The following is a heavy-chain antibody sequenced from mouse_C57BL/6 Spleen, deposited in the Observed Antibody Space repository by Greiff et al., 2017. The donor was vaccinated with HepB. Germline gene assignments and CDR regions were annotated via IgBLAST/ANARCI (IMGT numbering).Heavy chain of an antibody. D-gene: IGHD2-1*01. CDR1: GYTFTSYW. Sequence: VQLQQPGAELVMPGASVKLSCKASGYTFTSYWMHWVKQRPGQGLEWIGEIDPSDSYTNYNQKFKGKSTLTVDKSSSTAYMQLSSLPAEDSAVYYWARTRGPIYDGNYGWYFGVWGTGTTVTVSS. CDR3: ARTRGPIYDGNYGWYFGV. CDR2: IDPSDSYT. J-gene: IGHJ1*03. V-gene: IGHV1-69*01.